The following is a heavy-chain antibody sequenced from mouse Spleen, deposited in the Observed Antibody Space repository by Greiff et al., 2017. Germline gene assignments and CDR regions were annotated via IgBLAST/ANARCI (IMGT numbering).Heavy chain of an antibody. V-gene: IGHV1-15*01. Sequence: VQLQQSGAELVRPGASVTLSCKASGYTFTDYEMHWVKQTPVHGLEWIGAIDPETGGTAYNQKFKGKATLTADKSSSTAYMELRSLTSEDSAVYYCTRSVYGNLDYWGQGTTLTVSS. CDR3: TRSVYGNLDY. CDR2: IDPETGGT. D-gene: IGHD1-1*01. J-gene: IGHJ2*01. CDR1: GYTFTDYE.